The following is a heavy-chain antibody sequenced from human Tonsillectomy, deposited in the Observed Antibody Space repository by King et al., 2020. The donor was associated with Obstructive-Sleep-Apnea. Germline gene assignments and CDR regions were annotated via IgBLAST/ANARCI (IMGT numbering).Heavy chain of an antibody. D-gene: IGHD5-18*01. CDR2: INHSGST. CDR1: GGSFSGYY. V-gene: IGHV4-34*01. J-gene: IGHJ4*02. CDR3: ARGGSGYSYGYRRGFDY. Sequence: VQLQQWGAGLLKPSETLSLTCAVYGGSFSGYYWSWIRQPPGKGLEWIGEINHSGSTNYNPSLKSRVTISVDTSKNQFSLKLSSVTAADTAVYYWARGGSGYSYGYRRGFDYWGQGTLVTVSS.